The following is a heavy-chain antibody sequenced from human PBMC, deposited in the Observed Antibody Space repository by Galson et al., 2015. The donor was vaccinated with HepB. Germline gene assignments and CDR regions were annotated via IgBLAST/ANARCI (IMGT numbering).Heavy chain of an antibody. CDR2: INPNSGGT. D-gene: IGHD1-1*01. CDR3: ARDGQLGTYYYYYGMDV. Sequence: SVKVSCKASGYTFTGYYMHWVRQAPGQGLEWMGWINPNSGGTNYAQKFQGWVTMTRDTSISTAYMELSRLRSDDTAVYYCARDGQLGTYYYYYGMDVWGQGTTVTVSS. CDR1: GYTFTGYY. V-gene: IGHV1-2*04. J-gene: IGHJ6*02.